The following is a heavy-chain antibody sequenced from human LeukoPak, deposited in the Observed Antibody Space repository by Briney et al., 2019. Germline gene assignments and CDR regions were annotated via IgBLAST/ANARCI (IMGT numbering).Heavy chain of an antibody. CDR3: AKDRNDWKQGIDS. CDR1: GFTMSHYG. V-gene: IGHV3-23*01. Sequence: GGSLRLSCAASGFTMSHYGVSWVRQAPGKGLEWVSIISARDGRTYYADSVRGRFIISRDNSKNTLYLQMNSLRAEDTAVYYCAKDRNDWKQGIDSWGQGILVTVSS. J-gene: IGHJ4*02. D-gene: IGHD1-1*01. CDR2: ISARDGRT.